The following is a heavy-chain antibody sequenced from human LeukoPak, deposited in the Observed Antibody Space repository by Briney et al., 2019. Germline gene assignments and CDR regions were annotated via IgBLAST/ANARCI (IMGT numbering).Heavy chain of an antibody. Sequence: GGSLRLSCAASGFTFSSYWMSWVRQAPGKGLEWVANIKQDGSEKYYVDSVKGRFTIPRDNAKNSLYLQMNSLRAEDTAVYYCARVEGSSGYHHFDYWGQGTLVTVSS. V-gene: IGHV3-7*01. CDR1: GFTFSSYW. CDR3: ARVEGSSGYHHFDY. J-gene: IGHJ4*02. CDR2: IKQDGSEK. D-gene: IGHD3-22*01.